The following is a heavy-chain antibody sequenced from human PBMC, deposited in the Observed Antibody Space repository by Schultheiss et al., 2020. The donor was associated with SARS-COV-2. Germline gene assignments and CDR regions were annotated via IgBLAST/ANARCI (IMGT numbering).Heavy chain of an antibody. CDR1: GFTFSSYS. CDR3: AKVWLQLGDAFDI. Sequence: GESLKISCAASGFTFSSYSMNWVRQAPGKGLEWVAVISYDGNNKYYADSVKGRFTISRDNSKNTLDLQMNSLRDEDTAVYYCAKVWLQLGDAFDIWGQGTMVTVSS. V-gene: IGHV3-30*18. J-gene: IGHJ3*02. CDR2: ISYDGNNK. D-gene: IGHD5-24*01.